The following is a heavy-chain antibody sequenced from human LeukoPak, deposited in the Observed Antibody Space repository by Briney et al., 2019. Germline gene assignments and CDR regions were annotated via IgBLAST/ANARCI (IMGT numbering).Heavy chain of an antibody. D-gene: IGHD3-16*01. CDR3: ARWAGAILTDY. CDR1: GFTFSDYY. V-gene: IGHV3-11*04. CDR2: ISSSGSTI. Sequence: PGGSVRLSCAASGFTFSDYYMSWIRQAPGKGLEWVSYISSSGSTINYADSVRGRFTISRDNAKNSLYLQMNSLRAEDTAVYYCARWAGAILTDYWGQGTLVTVSS. J-gene: IGHJ4*02.